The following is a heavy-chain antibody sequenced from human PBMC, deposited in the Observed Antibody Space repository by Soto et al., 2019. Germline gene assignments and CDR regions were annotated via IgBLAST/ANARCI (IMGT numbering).Heavy chain of an antibody. CDR3: AKASDGGWPYYFAS. J-gene: IGHJ4*02. Sequence: GAGGLTCAPLVMARFSKTKGKGLEWVAAIRSNTAVTHYADSMRDRFTISRVNSANTIFLQMNSLRVEDSAVYFCAKASDGGWPYYFASWGQGALVTVSS. CDR1: GLTCAPLV. V-gene: IGHV3-23*01. CDR2: IRSNTAVT. D-gene: IGHD2-15*01.